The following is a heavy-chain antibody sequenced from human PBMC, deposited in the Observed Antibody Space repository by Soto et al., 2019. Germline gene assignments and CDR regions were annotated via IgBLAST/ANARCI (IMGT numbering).Heavy chain of an antibody. CDR3: AHKCRSSRWVFGS. CDR2: IYWNDDR. J-gene: IGHJ5*02. V-gene: IGHV2-5*01. D-gene: IGHD6-13*01. Sequence: QITLKESGPTLVKPTQTLTLTCTFSGFSLSPDDMGVGWLRQSPGRALEWLAVIYWNDDRFYNPSLQSRLTITKDTPKSQVVLTMTNMDPVDTATYYCAHKCRSSRWVFGSWGPGTLVTVAS. CDR1: GFSLSPDDMG.